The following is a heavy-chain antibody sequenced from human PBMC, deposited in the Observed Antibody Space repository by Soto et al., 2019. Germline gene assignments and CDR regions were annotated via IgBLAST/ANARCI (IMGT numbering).Heavy chain of an antibody. CDR1: GGSISSYY. V-gene: IGHV4-4*07. CDR3: ARDQGSSWPQGMDV. J-gene: IGHJ6*02. D-gene: IGHD6-13*01. CDR2: IYTSGST. Sequence: LSLTCTVSGGSISSYYWSLIRQPAGKGLEWIGRIYTSGSTNYNPSLKSRVTMSVDTSKNQFSLKLSSVTAADTAVYYCARDQGSSWPQGMDVWGQGTTVTVSS.